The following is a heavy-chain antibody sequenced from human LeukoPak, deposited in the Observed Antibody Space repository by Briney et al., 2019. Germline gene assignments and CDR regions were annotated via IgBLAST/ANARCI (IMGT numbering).Heavy chain of an antibody. Sequence: GGSLRLSCAASGFTFSDYYMSWIRQAPGKGLEWVSYISSSGSTIYYADSVKGRFTISRDNAKNSLYLQMNSLRADDTAVYYCAKDLLRWSFDYWGQGTLVTVSS. CDR3: AKDLLRWSFDY. CDR1: GFTFSDYY. D-gene: IGHD4-23*01. J-gene: IGHJ4*02. CDR2: ISSSGSTI. V-gene: IGHV3-11*01.